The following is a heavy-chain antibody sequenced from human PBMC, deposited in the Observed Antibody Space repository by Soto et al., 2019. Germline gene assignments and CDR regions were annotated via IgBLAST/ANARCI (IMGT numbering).Heavy chain of an antibody. Sequence: LRLSCAASGFTFSSYAMHWVRQAPGKGLEYVSAISSNGGSTDYANSVKGRFTISRDNSKNTLDLQMGSLRAEDMAVYYCARGGRGYEFDYWGQGTLVTVSS. J-gene: IGHJ4*02. CDR2: ISSNGGST. D-gene: IGHD5-12*01. V-gene: IGHV3-64*01. CDR3: ARGGRGYEFDY. CDR1: GFTFSSYA.